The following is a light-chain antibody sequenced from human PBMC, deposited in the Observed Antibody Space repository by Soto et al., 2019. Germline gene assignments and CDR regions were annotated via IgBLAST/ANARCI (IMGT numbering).Light chain of an antibody. CDR3: NSYTGSSTRFV. CDR2: EVS. J-gene: IGLJ1*01. Sequence: QSVLTQSASVSGSPGQSVTISCTGTSSDVGAYNYVSWYQQHPGKAPKLMIYEVSNRPSGVSNRFSGSKSGNTASLTISGLQAEDEADYYCNSYTGSSTRFVFGTGTKLTVL. CDR1: SSDVGAYNY. V-gene: IGLV2-14*01.